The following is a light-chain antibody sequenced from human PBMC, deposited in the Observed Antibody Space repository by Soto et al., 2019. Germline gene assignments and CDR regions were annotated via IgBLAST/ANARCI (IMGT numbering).Light chain of an antibody. V-gene: IGLV1-44*01. Sequence: QSALTQPPSASGTPGQRVTISCSGSSSNIGRDTVNWHQQFPGTAPKLLIYSNDQRPSGVSDRFSGSKSGTSASLAISGLQSEDEADYYCAVWDGSLNGWVFGGGTKLTVL. J-gene: IGLJ3*02. CDR2: SND. CDR1: SSNIGRDT. CDR3: AVWDGSLNGWV.